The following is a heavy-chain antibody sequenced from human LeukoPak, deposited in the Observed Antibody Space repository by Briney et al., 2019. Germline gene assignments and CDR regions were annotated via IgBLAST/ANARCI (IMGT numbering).Heavy chain of an antibody. J-gene: IGHJ5*02. CDR3: ARGDKRTKYNWFDP. CDR2: ISSSSSYI. Sequence: GGPLRLSCAASGFTFSSYSMNWVRQAPGKGLEWVSSISSSSSYIYYADSVKGRFTISRDNAKNSLYLQMNSLRAEDTAVYYCARGDKRTKYNWFDPWGQGTLVTGSS. CDR1: GFTFSSYS. V-gene: IGHV3-21*01. D-gene: IGHD2-21*02.